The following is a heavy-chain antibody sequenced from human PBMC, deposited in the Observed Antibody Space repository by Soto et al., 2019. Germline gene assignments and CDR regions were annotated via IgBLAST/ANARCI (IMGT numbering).Heavy chain of an antibody. CDR2: IYYSGST. CDR1: GGSISSGGYY. V-gene: IGHV4-31*03. J-gene: IGHJ4*02. D-gene: IGHD1-20*01. Sequence: QVQLQESGPGLVKPSQTLSLTCTVSGGSISSGGYYWSWNRQHPGKGLEWIGYIYYSGSTYYNPSLKCRVTISLDTSKNQFSLKLSSVTAADTAVYYCARFIPGTCNDYWGQGTLVTVSS. CDR3: ARFIPGTCNDY.